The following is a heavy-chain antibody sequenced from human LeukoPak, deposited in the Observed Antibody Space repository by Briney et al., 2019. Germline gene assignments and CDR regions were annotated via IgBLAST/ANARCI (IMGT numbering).Heavy chain of an antibody. J-gene: IGHJ5*02. CDR3: ARSGFRIMITFGGVIAGGWFGP. V-gene: IGHV1-46*01. D-gene: IGHD3-16*02. CDR1: GYTFTIYY. Sequence: ASVKVSFKASGYTFTIYYMHWVRQAPGQGLEWMGIINPSGGSTSYAQKFQGRVTMTRDTSTSTVYMELSSLRSEDTAVYYCARSGFRIMITFGGVIAGGWFGPWGQGTLVTVSS. CDR2: INPSGGST.